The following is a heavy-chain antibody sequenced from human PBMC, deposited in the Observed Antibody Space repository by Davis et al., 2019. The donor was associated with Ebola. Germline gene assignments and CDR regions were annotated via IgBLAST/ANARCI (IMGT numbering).Heavy chain of an antibody. CDR2: IKQDGSEQ. Sequence: PGGSLRLSCAASGFTFSSYWMSWVRQAPGKGLEWVANIKQDGSEQYYVDSVKGRFTISRDNAKNSLYLQMNSLRAEDTAVYYCARAIRVRYYDILTGYKNQYYFDYWGQGTLVTVSS. D-gene: IGHD3-9*01. CDR3: ARAIRVRYYDILTGYKNQYYFDY. CDR1: GFTFSSYW. J-gene: IGHJ4*02. V-gene: IGHV3-7*01.